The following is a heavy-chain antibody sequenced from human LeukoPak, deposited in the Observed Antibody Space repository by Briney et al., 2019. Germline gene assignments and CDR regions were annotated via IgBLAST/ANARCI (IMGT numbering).Heavy chain of an antibody. CDR3: AKGSRGWYMAPGDS. V-gene: IGHV3-23*01. D-gene: IGHD6-19*01. CDR1: RFTFSYYA. CDR2: ISGSGDRT. J-gene: IGHJ4*02. Sequence: PGGPLRLSCAASRFTFSYYAMSWVRQAPGKGLEWVSVISGSGDRTYYADSVKGRFTISRDNSKNTLCLQMNSLRAGVTAVYYCAKGSRGWYMAPGDSWGPGTLVTVSS.